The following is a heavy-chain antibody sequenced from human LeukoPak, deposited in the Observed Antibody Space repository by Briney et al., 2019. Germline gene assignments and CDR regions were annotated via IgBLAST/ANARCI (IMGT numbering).Heavy chain of an antibody. D-gene: IGHD3-22*01. CDR1: GGSISPYY. Sequence: PSETLSLTCTVSGGSISPYYWSWIRQPPGKGLEWIGYIYYSGSTNYNPSLKSRVTISVDTSKNQFSLKLSSVTAADTAVYYCARAQKEYYYDSSGYHSRDYFDYWGQGTLVTVSS. CDR3: ARAQKEYYYDSSGYHSRDYFDY. V-gene: IGHV4-59*01. CDR2: IYYSGST. J-gene: IGHJ4*02.